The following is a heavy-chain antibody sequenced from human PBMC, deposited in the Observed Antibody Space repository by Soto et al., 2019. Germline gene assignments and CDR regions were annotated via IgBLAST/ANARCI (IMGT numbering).Heavy chain of an antibody. Sequence: QVQLVESGGGVVQPGRSLRLSCAASGFTFSTYGMHWVRQAPGKGLDRVAVISSDGNDKYHADSVKGRFTISRDNSKNTLYLQMNSRRAEDTAIYYCAKDSGRGSADYYFDYWGQGTLVTVSS. CDR2: ISSDGNDK. V-gene: IGHV3-30*18. CDR3: AKDSGRGSADYYFDY. D-gene: IGHD3-10*01. CDR1: GFTFSTYG. J-gene: IGHJ4*02.